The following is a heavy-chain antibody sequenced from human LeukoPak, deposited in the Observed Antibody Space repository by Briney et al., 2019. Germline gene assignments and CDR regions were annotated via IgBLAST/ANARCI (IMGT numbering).Heavy chain of an antibody. CDR1: GFTFSSYS. V-gene: IGHV3-21*01. J-gene: IGHJ6*02. CDR3: ARDLVVRGVIINYYYGMDV. D-gene: IGHD3-10*01. CDR2: ISSSSSYI. Sequence: GGSLRLSCAASGFTFSSYSMTWVRQAPGKGLEWVSSISSSSSYIYYADSVKGRFTISRDNAKNPLYLQMNSLRAEDTAVYYCARDLVVRGVIINYYYGMDVWGQGTTVTVSS.